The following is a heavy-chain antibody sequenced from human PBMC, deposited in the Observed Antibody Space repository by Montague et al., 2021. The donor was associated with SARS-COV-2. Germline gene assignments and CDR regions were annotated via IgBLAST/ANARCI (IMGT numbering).Heavy chain of an antibody. CDR1: NFSIASGYY. D-gene: IGHD3-10*01. J-gene: IGHJ3*02. V-gene: IGHV4-38-2*02. CDR3: AKFQLYHGSGFDCFDK. Sequence: SETLSLTCTVSNFSIASGYYWAWIRVPPGRRPEWMGSALHSGTRYHNLSLKSRVTMSADPSKNQFSLRLTSVTAADTAVYYCAKFQLYHGSGFDCFDKWGPGMMVVVSS. CDR2: ALHSGTR.